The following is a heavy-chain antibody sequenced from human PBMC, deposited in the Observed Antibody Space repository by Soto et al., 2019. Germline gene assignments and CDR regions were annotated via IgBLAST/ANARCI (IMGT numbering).Heavy chain of an antibody. Sequence: QVQLVQSGAEVKKPGASVKVSCKASGYTFTSYDINWVRQATGQGLEWMGWMNPNSGNTGYAQKFQGRVTMTRDTAIRTAYMERSSVRSDDTAVSYCAREYSGGRAKDWGQAPLVPVSS. D-gene: IGHD6-19*01. J-gene: IGHJ4*02. CDR3: AREYSGGRAKD. CDR2: MNPNSGNT. CDR1: GYTFTSYD. V-gene: IGHV1-8*01.